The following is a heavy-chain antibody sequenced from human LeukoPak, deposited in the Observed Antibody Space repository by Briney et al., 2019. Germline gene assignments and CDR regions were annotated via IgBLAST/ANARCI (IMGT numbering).Heavy chain of an antibody. CDR2: IYSGGST. Sequence: GGSLRLSCAASGFTVSSNYMSWVRQAPGKGLEWVSVIYSGGSTYYADSVKGRFTISRDNSKNTLYLQMNSLRAEDTAVYYCARASSSPAGYFDYWGQGTLVTVSS. D-gene: IGHD2-2*01. CDR1: GFTVSSNY. V-gene: IGHV3-66*01. CDR3: ARASSSPAGYFDY. J-gene: IGHJ4*02.